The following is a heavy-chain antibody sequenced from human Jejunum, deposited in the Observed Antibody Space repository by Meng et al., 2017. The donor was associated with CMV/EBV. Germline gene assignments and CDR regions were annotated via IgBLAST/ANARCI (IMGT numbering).Heavy chain of an antibody. J-gene: IGHJ4*02. D-gene: IGHD2-2*01. Sequence: EXQVMEXXXGSVQPGXSLRLSCAVSGFSITDHFMDYIRQAPGKGLEWVGRTKDKVNNYITEYAASVRGRFTISRDDSRNSLYLEMNSLKADDTAVYYCARDFISSIDYWGQGTLVTVSS. CDR2: TKDKVNNYIT. V-gene: IGHV3-72*01. CDR1: GFSITDHF. CDR3: ARDFISSIDY.